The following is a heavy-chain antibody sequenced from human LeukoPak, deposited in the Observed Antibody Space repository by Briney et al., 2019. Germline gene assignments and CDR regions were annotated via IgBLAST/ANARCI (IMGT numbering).Heavy chain of an antibody. J-gene: IGHJ4*02. CDR1: GFTFSDYY. V-gene: IGHV3-33*08. Sequence: GGSLRLSCAPSGFTFSDYYMSWIREAPGEGLERVAVIWYDGSNKYYADSVKGRFTISRDNSKNTLYLQMNSLRAEDTAVYYCARDLYGDYQAYYFDYWGQGTLVTVSS. CDR3: ARDLYGDYQAYYFDY. D-gene: IGHD4-17*01. CDR2: IWYDGSNK.